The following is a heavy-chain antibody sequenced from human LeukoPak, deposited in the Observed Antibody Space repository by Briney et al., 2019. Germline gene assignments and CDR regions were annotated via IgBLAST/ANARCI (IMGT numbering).Heavy chain of an antibody. CDR2: ISSSSSYI. CDR1: GFTFSSYS. D-gene: IGHD5-24*01. CDR3: ARGEMATTTEYYFDY. J-gene: IGHJ4*02. Sequence: GGSLRLSCAVSGFTFSSYSMKWVRQAPGKGLEWVSSISSSSSYIYYADSVKGRFTISRDNAKNSLYLQMNSLRAEDTAVYYCARGEMATTTEYYFDYWGQGTLVTVSS. V-gene: IGHV3-21*01.